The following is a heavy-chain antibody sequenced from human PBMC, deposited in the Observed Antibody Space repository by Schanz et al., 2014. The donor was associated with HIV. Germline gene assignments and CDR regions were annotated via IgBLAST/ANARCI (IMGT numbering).Heavy chain of an antibody. V-gene: IGHV1-69*13. J-gene: IGHJ4*02. CDR1: GGTFSTYD. CDR2: IVPMFGKV. Sequence: QVQLVQSGAEVKKPGASVKVSCKASGGTFSTYDFSWVRQAPGQGLEWMGGIVPMFGKVNYAQKFQGRVTITADESTSTAYMELSSLRLEDTAVYYCAREGGNLVEGGYFFDYWGQGTLVTVSS. D-gene: IGHD2-15*01. CDR3: AREGGNLVEGGYFFDY.